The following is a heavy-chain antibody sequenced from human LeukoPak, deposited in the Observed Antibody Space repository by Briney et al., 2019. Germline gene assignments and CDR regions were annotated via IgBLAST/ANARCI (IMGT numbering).Heavy chain of an antibody. CDR2: IIPIFGTA. V-gene: IGHV1-69*06. D-gene: IGHD1-26*01. J-gene: IGHJ4*02. CDR1: GGTFSSYA. CDR3: AREAGRVRAGDY. Sequence: ASVKVSCKASGGTFSSYAISWVRQAPGQGLEWMGRIIPIFGTANYAQKFQGRVTITADKSTSTAYMELSSLRSEDTAVYYCAREAGRVRAGDYWGQGTLVTVSS.